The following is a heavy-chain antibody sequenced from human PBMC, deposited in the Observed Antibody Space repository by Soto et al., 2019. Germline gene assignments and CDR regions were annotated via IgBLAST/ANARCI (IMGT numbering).Heavy chain of an antibody. CDR2: IYWDDDE. CDR1: GFSLSTSAEG. Sequence: QITLKESGPTLVKPTQTLTLTCTFSGFSLSTSAEGVAWIRQPPGKALEWLALIYWDDDERYSPFLKSRLTIAKDTSKNQVVLTMSNMEPVDTATYFCAHKGGRGAAMDVWGQGTTVTVSS. D-gene: IGHD2-15*01. CDR3: AHKGGRGAAMDV. J-gene: IGHJ6*02. V-gene: IGHV2-5*02.